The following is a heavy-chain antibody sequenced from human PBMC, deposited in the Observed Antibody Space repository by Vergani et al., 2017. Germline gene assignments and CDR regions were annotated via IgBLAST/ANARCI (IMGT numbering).Heavy chain of an antibody. CDR2: ISYDGSNK. D-gene: IGHD1-1*01. J-gene: IGHJ5*01. CDR1: GFTFSSYG. CDR3: AKGGWNYWFDS. V-gene: IGHV3-30*18. Sequence: QVQLVESGGGVVQPGRSLTLSCAASGFTFSSYGMHWVRQAPGKGLEWVAVISYDGSNKYYADSVKGRFTISRDNSKNTLYLQMNSLRAEDTAIYYCAKGGWNYWFDSWGQGTLVIVS.